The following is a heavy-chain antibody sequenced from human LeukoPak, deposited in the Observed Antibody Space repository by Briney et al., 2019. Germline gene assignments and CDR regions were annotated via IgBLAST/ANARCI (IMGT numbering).Heavy chain of an antibody. J-gene: IGHJ6*02. D-gene: IGHD4-23*01. CDR1: GFTFSDYY. CDR2: ISSSGSTI. CDR3: ARADYGGVPYDYGMDV. Sequence: GGSLRLSCAASGFTFSDYYMSWIRQAPGKGLEWVSYISSSGSTIYYADSVKGRFTISRDNSKNTLYLQMNSVRAEDTAVYYCARADYGGVPYDYGMDVWGQGTTITVSS. V-gene: IGHV3-11*04.